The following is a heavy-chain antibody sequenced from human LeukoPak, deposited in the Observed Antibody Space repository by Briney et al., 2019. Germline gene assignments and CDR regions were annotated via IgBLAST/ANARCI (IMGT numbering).Heavy chain of an antibody. CDR2: IFDSGST. J-gene: IGHJ4*02. CDR3: VRSGTGHQLLLEMPFDY. V-gene: IGHV4-30-4*07. CDR1: GGSISSGGYS. Sequence: SETLSLTCAVTGGSISSGGYSWNWIRQPPGKGLEWVGLIFDSGSTYDNPSLKSRVTISVDTSKNQISLKVRSVTAADTAVYYCVRSGTGHQLLLEMPFDYWGQGTLVTVSS. D-gene: IGHD2-15*01.